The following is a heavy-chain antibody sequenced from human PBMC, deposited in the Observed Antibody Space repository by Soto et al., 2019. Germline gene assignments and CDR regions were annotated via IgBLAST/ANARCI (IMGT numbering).Heavy chain of an antibody. Sequence: EVQLVESGGGLVQPGGSLKLSCAASGFTFSGSAMHWVRQASGKGLEWVGRIRSKANSYATAYAASVKGRFTISRDDSKNTAYLQMNSLKTEDTAVYYCTTPVPSGRGYWGQGTLVTVSS. CDR1: GFTFSGSA. CDR3: TTPVPSGRGY. CDR2: IRSKANSYAT. J-gene: IGHJ4*02. D-gene: IGHD2-2*01. V-gene: IGHV3-73*02.